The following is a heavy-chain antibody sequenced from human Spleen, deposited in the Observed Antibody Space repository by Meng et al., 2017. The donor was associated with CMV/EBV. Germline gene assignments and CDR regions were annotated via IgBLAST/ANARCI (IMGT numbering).Heavy chain of an antibody. V-gene: IGHV2-5*01. CDR3: AHSLIWGVREHYDFLWGSYRYRFDY. D-gene: IGHD3-16*02. J-gene: IGHJ4*02. Sequence: VGWIRQSPGKALEWLAFIFWNDDKRYRPSLKSRLTITKHTSKNQVVLTMTNMDPVDTATYYCAHSLIWGVREHYDFLWGSYRYRFDYWGPGTLVTVSS. CDR2: IFWNDDK.